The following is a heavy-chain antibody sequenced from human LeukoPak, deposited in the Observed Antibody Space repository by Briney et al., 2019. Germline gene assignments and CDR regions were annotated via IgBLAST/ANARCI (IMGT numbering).Heavy chain of an antibody. CDR2: IKQDGSEK. Sequence: GGSLRLSCAASGFTFSSYQMSWVRQAPGKGLEWVANIKQDGSEKYYVDSVKGRFTISRDNAKNSLYLQMNSMRAEDTAVYYCARESPQSPGMAAAAWFDGCRRESVVTVSS. V-gene: IGHV3-7*01. CDR3: ARESPQSPGMAAAAWFDG. D-gene: IGHD6-13*01. J-gene: IGHJ5*02. CDR1: GFTFSSYQ.